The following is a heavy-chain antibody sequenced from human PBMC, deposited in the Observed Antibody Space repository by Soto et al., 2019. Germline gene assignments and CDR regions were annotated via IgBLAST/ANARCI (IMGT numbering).Heavy chain of an antibody. CDR1: GGSISSSSYY. Sequence: SETLSLTCTVSGGSISSSSYYWGWIRQPPGKGLEWIGSIYYSGSTYYNPSLKSRVTISVDTSKNQFSLKLSSVTAADTAVYYCAREVMMEWLSSKPDYWGQGTLVTVSS. J-gene: IGHJ4*02. V-gene: IGHV4-39*02. CDR2: IYYSGST. CDR3: AREVMMEWLSSKPDY. D-gene: IGHD3-3*01.